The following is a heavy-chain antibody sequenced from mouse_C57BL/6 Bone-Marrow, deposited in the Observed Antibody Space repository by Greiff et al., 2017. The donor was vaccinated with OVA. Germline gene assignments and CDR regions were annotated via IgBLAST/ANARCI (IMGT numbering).Heavy chain of an antibody. D-gene: IGHD2-12*01. J-gene: IGHJ4*01. Sequence: EVQLVESGGGLVQPGESLKLSCESNEYEFPSHDMSWVRKTPEKRLELVAAINSDGGSTYYPDTMERRFIISRDNTKKTLYLQMSSLRSEDTALYYCARHDHDERGYYYAMDYWGQGTSVTVSS. CDR3: ARHDHDERGYYYAMDY. V-gene: IGHV5-2*01. CDR2: INSDGGST. CDR1: EYEFPSHD.